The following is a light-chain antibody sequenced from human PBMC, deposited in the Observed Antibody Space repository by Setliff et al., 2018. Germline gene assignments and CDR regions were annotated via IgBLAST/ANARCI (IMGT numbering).Light chain of an antibody. CDR2: RNN. CDR3: AAWDDSLSGSHV. Sequence: QSALTQPPSASGTPGQRVTISCSGSSSNIGSYYVYWYQQLPGTAPRLLIYRNNQRPSGVPDRFSGSKSGTSASLAISGLRSEDDADYYCAAWDDSLSGSHVFGTGTKVTVL. J-gene: IGLJ1*01. CDR1: SSNIGSYY. V-gene: IGLV1-47*01.